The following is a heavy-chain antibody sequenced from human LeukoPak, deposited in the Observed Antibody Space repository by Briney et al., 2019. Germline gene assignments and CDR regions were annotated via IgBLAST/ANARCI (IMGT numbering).Heavy chain of an antibody. CDR1: RFNFNDYA. J-gene: IGHJ5*02. D-gene: IGHD3-10*01. Sequence: GGSLRLSCAASRFNFNDYAMHWVRQAPGKGLEWFSIISWNSGSKGYADSVKGRFTISRDNDKKSLYLQMNSLRAEDTALYHCARVVRGSGNNWFDPWGQGTLVTVSS. CDR3: ARVVRGSGNNWFDP. V-gene: IGHV3-9*01. CDR2: ISWNSGSK.